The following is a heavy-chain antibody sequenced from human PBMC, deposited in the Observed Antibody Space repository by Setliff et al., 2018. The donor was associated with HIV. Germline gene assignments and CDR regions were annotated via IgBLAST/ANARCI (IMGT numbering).Heavy chain of an antibody. Sequence: SLRLSCAASGFSFGSYAMHWVRQAPGKGLEWVSGISWNSGRIAYADSVKGRFTISRDNAKNSLYLQMNSLRAEDTALYFCAKDMSSGLYGDYGKDSWGQGTLVTVSS. J-gene: IGHJ4*02. CDR1: GFSFGSYA. CDR2: ISWNSGRI. CDR3: AKDMSSGLYGDYGKDS. V-gene: IGHV3-9*01. D-gene: IGHD4-17*01.